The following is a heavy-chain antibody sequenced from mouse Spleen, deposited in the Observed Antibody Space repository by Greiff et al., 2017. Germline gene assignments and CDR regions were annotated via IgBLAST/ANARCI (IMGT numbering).Heavy chain of an antibody. CDR3: ARERGFYGNHYYAMDY. V-gene: IGHV1-55*01. D-gene: IGHD2-1*01. Sequence: VQLQQPGAELVKPGASVKMSCKASGYTFTSYWITWVKQRPGQGLEWIGDIYPGSGSTNYNEKFKSKATLTVDTSSSTAYMQLSSLTSEDSAVYYCARERGFYGNHYYAMDYWGQGTSVTVAS. J-gene: IGHJ4*01. CDR1: GYTFTSYW. CDR2: IYPGSGST.